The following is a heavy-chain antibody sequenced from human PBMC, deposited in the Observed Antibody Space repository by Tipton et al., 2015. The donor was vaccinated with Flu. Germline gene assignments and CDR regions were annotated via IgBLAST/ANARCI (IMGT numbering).Heavy chain of an antibody. CDR2: IYYSGST. V-gene: IGHV4-61*08. CDR1: GGSISSGGYY. CDR3: AREGGIVGVKGGMDF. J-gene: IGHJ6*02. D-gene: IGHD1-26*01. Sequence: TLSLTCTVSGGSISSGGYYWSWIRQHPGKGLKWIGYIYYSGSTNYNPSLKSRVPISVDTSKNQFSLKLSSVTAADTAVYYCAREGGIVGVKGGMDFSGQGTTVTVSS.